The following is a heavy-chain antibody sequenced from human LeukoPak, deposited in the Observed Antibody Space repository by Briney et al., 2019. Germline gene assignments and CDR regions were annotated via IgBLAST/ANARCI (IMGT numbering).Heavy chain of an antibody. D-gene: IGHD2-15*01. CDR1: GFTFSSYA. J-gene: IGHJ4*02. CDR3: SSGYCSGGSCNSEPFGF. V-gene: IGHV3-23*01. Sequence: GGSLRLSCAASGFTFSSYAMSWVRQAPGKGLEWVSAISGSGGSTYYADSVKGRFTISRDNSKNTLYLQMNSLKTEDTAVYYCSSGYCSGGSCNSEPFGFWGQGTLVTVSS. CDR2: ISGSGGST.